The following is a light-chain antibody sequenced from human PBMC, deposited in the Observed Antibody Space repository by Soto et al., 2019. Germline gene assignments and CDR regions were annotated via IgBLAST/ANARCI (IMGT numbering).Light chain of an antibody. Sequence: QSVLTQPPSVSGAPGQRVTISCTGSSSNIGAGYDVHWYQQLPGTAPKLLIYGNSNRPSEVPDRFSGSKSGTSASLAITGLQAEDEADYYCQSYDSSLSGDVVFGGGTKVTVL. CDR1: SSNIGAGYD. CDR3: QSYDSSLSGDVV. CDR2: GNS. J-gene: IGLJ2*01. V-gene: IGLV1-40*01.